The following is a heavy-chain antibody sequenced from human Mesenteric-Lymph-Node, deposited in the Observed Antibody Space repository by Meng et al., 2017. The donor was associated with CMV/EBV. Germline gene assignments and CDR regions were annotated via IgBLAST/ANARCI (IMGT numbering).Heavy chain of an antibody. Sequence: GESLKISCAASGFTFSSYSMNWVRRAPGKGLEWVSSISSSSSYIYYADSVKGRFTISRDNAKNSLYLQMNSLRAEDTAVYYCARGGVSSTSQGMDVWGQGTTVTVSS. J-gene: IGHJ6*02. V-gene: IGHV3-21*01. D-gene: IGHD2-2*01. CDR2: ISSSSSYI. CDR1: GFTFSSYS. CDR3: ARGGVSSTSQGMDV.